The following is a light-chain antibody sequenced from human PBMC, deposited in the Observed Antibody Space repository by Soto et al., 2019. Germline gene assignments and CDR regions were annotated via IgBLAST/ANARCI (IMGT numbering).Light chain of an antibody. CDR3: QQYNSYSLWT. Sequence: DIQMTQSPATLSAFVGDGITITCRASQSISSWLAWYQQKPGKAPKLLIYDASSLESGVPSRFSGSGSGTEFTLTISSLQPDDFATYYCQQYNSYSLWTFGQGTKVDIK. V-gene: IGKV1-5*01. CDR1: QSISSW. J-gene: IGKJ1*01. CDR2: DAS.